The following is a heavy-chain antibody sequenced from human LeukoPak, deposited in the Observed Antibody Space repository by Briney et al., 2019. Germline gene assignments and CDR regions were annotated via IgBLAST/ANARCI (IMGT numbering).Heavy chain of an antibody. CDR3: ARAVYTGGYGGFYFDY. J-gene: IGHJ4*02. CDR2: LSGSGSNT. CDR1: GFTFSSYG. D-gene: IGHD1-26*01. V-gene: IGHV3-23*01. Sequence: GGSLRLSCAASGFTFSSYGMSWVRQAPGKGLEWASGLSGSGSNTYYVDSVKGRFTISRDNSKNTLYLQMNGLRAEDTAIYYCARAVYTGGYGGFYFDYWGQGTLVTVSS.